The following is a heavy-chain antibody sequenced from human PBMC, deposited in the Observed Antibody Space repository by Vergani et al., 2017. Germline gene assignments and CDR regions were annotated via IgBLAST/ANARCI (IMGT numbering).Heavy chain of an antibody. CDR2: ISGSGGST. D-gene: IGHD3-22*01. V-gene: IGHV3-23*01. Sequence: EVQLLESGGGLVQLGGSLRLSCAASGFTFSSYAMSWVRQAPGKGVEWVSAISGSGGSTYYADAVKGRFTISRDNSKNTLYLQMNSLRAEDTAVYYCAKNDLGTGDSSLWGQGTLVIVSS. CDR1: GFTFSSYA. CDR3: AKNDLGTGDSSL. J-gene: IGHJ4*02.